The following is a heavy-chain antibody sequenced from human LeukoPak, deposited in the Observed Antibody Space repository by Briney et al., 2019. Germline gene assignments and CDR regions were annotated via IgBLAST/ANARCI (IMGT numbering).Heavy chain of an antibody. J-gene: IGHJ5*02. Sequence: PGGSLRLSCAASGFTFSSYSMNCVRQAPGKGLEWVSSISSSSSYLYYADSVKGRFTISRDNAKNSLYLQMNSLRAEDTAVYYCARDFLDSGHGDWFDPWGQGTLVTVSS. V-gene: IGHV3-21*01. CDR3: ARDFLDSGHGDWFDP. D-gene: IGHD5-12*01. CDR2: ISSSSSYL. CDR1: GFTFSSYS.